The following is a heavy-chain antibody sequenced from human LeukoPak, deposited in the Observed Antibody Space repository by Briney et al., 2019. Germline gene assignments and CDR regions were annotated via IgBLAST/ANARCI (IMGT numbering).Heavy chain of an antibody. CDR2: IYYSGST. CDR1: GGSISSGGYY. V-gene: IGHV4-31*03. CDR3: ARGKVAAYYFDY. D-gene: IGHD2-15*01. Sequence: SETLSLTCTVSGGSISSGGYYWSWIRQHPGKGLEWIGYIYYSGSTYYNPSLKSRVTISVDTSKNQFSPKLSSVTAADTAVCYCARGKVAAYYFDYWGQGTLVTVSS. J-gene: IGHJ4*02.